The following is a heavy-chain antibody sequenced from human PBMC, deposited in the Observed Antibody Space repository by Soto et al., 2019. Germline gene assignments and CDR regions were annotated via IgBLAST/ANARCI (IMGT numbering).Heavy chain of an antibody. J-gene: IGHJ4*02. CDR3: ARDLFYYGSGSYPDY. Sequence: QVQLVESGGGVVQPGRSLRLSCAASGFTFSSNGMHWVRQAPGKGLEWVAVIWYDGSNKYYADSVKGRFTISRDNSKNTLYLQMNSLRAEDTAVYYCARDLFYYGSGSYPDYWGQGTLVTVSS. CDR2: IWYDGSNK. CDR1: GFTFSSNG. V-gene: IGHV3-33*01. D-gene: IGHD3-10*01.